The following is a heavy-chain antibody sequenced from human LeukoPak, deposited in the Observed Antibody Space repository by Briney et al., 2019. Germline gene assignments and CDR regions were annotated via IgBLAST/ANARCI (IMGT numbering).Heavy chain of an antibody. J-gene: IGHJ5*02. CDR3: ARGEYNYGRDWFDP. Sequence: ASVKVSCKACGYSFTDYYMHWVRQAPGQGLEWMGWINPNSGGTNYAQKFQGRVTMTRDTSISTAYMELSRLRSDDTAVYYCARGEYNYGRDWFDPWGQGTLVTVSS. D-gene: IGHD5-18*01. V-gene: IGHV1-2*02. CDR2: INPNSGGT. CDR1: GYSFTDYY.